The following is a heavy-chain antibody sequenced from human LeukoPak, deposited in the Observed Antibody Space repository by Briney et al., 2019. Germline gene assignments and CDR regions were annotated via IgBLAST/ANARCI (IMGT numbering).Heavy chain of an antibody. J-gene: IGHJ4*02. CDR2: IWYDGSNK. Sequence: GGSLRLSCAASGFTFSRYGMHWVRQAPGKGLEWVAVIWYDGSNKYYADSVKGRFTISRDNSKNTLYVQMNSLRAEDTAVYYCTSGTYYSPFDYWGQGTLVTVSS. CDR1: GFTFSRYG. V-gene: IGHV3-33*01. D-gene: IGHD3-10*01. CDR3: TSGTYYSPFDY.